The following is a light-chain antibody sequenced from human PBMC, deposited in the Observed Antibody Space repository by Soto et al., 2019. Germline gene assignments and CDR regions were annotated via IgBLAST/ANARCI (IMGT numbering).Light chain of an antibody. CDR1: QSVSRY. V-gene: IGKV3-11*01. CDR3: QQRSSWPT. J-gene: IGKJ4*01. CDR2: DTS. Sequence: EIVLTQSPATLSLSPGERATLSCRASQSVSRYLAWYQQKPGQAPRLLIYDTSPRATGIPARFSGSGSGTHFTLTISSLEPEDFTVYYCQQRSSWPTFGGGTKVEIK.